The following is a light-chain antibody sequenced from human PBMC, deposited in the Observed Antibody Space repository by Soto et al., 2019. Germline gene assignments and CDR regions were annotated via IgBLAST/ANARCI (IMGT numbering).Light chain of an antibody. V-gene: IGKV3-20*01. Sequence: DIVLTQSPGSLSLSPGERATLSCRASQSVSGIFLTWYQQKPGQAPRLLIYGASSRATGIPDRFRGSGSGTDFTLTISRLEPEDSAVYFCQQFGDSPWTFGQGTKVDIK. J-gene: IGKJ1*01. CDR2: GAS. CDR1: QSVSGIF. CDR3: QQFGDSPWT.